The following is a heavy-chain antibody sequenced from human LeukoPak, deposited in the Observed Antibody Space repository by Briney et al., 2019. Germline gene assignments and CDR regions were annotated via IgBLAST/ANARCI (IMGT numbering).Heavy chain of an antibody. V-gene: IGHV1-2*02. D-gene: IGHD6-19*01. CDR1: GYTFTGYY. CDR2: INPNSGGT. CDR3: AGGGSGWYVGFFDY. Sequence: ASVKVSCKASGYTFTGYYMHWVRQAPGQGREWMGWINPNSGGTNYAQKFQGRVTMTRDTSISTAYMELSRLRSDDTAVYYCAGGGSGWYVGFFDYWGQGTLVTVSS. J-gene: IGHJ4*02.